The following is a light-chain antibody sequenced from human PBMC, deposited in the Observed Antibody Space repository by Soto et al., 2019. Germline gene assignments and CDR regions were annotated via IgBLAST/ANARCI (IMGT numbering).Light chain of an antibody. V-gene: IGKV3-20*01. Sequence: EIVLTQSPGTLSLSPGERATLSCRGSQSVSSSYLAWYQQKPGQAPRLLIYGASRRATGIPDRFSGSGSGTDFTLTISRLETEDCAVYYCQQYNDWPLTFGGGTKGEIK. CDR3: QQYNDWPLT. CDR1: QSVSSSY. CDR2: GAS. J-gene: IGKJ4*01.